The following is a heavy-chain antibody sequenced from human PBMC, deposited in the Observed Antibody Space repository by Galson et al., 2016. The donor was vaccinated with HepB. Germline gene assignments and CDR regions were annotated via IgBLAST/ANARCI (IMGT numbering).Heavy chain of an antibody. D-gene: IGHD2-21*01. CDR2: ISYDGSHK. CDR3: ARDYYSHAFDI. Sequence: SLRLSCAASGFTFSRYAMYWVRQAPGKGLEWVAVISYDGSHKSYADSVKGRFTISRDTSKNTPYLQMNRLRAEDTAVYYCARDYYSHAFDICGQGTKVPVSS. CDR1: GFTFSRYA. V-gene: IGHV3-30-3*01. J-gene: IGHJ3*02.